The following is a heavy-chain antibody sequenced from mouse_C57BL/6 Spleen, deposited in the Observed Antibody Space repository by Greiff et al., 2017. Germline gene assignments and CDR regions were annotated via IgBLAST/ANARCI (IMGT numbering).Heavy chain of an antibody. D-gene: IGHD2-2*01. CDR2: ISSGGSYT. V-gene: IGHV5-6*01. J-gene: IGHJ4*01. CDR3: ARDGYDSAMDY. CDR1: GFTFSSYG. Sequence: EVKLMESGGDLVKPGGSLKLSCAASGFTFSSYGMSWVRQTPDKRLEWVATISSGGSYTYYPDSVKGRFTMSRDNAKNTLYLQMSSLKSEDTAMYYCARDGYDSAMDYWGQGTSVTVSS.